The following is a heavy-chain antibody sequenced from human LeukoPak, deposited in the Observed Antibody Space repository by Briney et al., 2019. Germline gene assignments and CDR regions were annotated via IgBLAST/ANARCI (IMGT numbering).Heavy chain of an antibody. Sequence: QSGGSLRLSCAASGFTFSSHGMSWVRQAPGKGLEWVSTTSGSGDYTYYADSVKGRFTISRDNSKNTLYLQMNSLRAEDTAIYYCAKVTYGSGTYGAFDSWGQGTLVTVSS. V-gene: IGHV3-23*01. CDR2: TSGSGDYT. J-gene: IGHJ4*02. CDR1: GFTFSSHG. D-gene: IGHD3-10*01. CDR3: AKVTYGSGTYGAFDS.